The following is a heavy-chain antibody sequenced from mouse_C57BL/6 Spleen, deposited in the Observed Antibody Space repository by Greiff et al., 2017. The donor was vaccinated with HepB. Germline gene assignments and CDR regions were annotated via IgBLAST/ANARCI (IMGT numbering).Heavy chain of an antibody. V-gene: IGHV5-9-1*02. CDR1: GFTFSSYA. CDR2: ISSGGDYI. Sequence: EVMLVESGEGLVKPGGSLKLSCAASGFTFSSYAMSWVRQTPEKRLEWVAYISSGGDYIYYADTVKGRFTISRDNARNTLYLQMSSLKSEDTAMYYCTRAGNFYAMDYWGQGTSVTVSS. CDR3: TRAGNFYAMDY. D-gene: IGHD2-1*01. J-gene: IGHJ4*01.